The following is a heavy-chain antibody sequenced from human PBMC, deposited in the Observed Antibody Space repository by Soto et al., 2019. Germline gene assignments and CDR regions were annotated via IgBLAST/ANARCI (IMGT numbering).Heavy chain of an antibody. J-gene: IGHJ4*02. V-gene: IGHV3-64D*06. CDR3: VKQAHGLDGVAFDY. Sequence: GGAPRPSRSPPGFNFSGSTKYWVPPVPGKGLEAISAVSTSGRSTYYADSVKDRFTISRDNSKNTLFLQMGSLRPEDTAIYYCVKQAHGLDGVAFDYWGQGTQVTVSS. CDR1: GFNFSGST. CDR2: VSTSGRST. D-gene: IGHD2-15*01.